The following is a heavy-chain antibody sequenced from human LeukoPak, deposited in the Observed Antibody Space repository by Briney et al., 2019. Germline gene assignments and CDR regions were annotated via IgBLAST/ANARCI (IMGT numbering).Heavy chain of an antibody. D-gene: IGHD3-16*01. Sequence: SETLSLTCTVSGGSISSSSYYWGWIRQPPGKGLEWIGEIYHSGSTNYNPSLKSRVTISVDTSKNQFSLKLSSVTAADTAVYYCARSRIMITFGGFDYWGQGTLVTVSS. CDR3: ARSRIMITFGGFDY. V-gene: IGHV4-39*01. CDR2: IYHSGST. J-gene: IGHJ4*02. CDR1: GGSISSSSYY.